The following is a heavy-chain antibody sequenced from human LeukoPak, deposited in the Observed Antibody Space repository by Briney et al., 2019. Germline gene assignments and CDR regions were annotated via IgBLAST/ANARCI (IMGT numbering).Heavy chain of an antibody. CDR3: ARASYYYDTSGLGALDI. Sequence: GESLRLSCAASGFTFDDHAMYWVRQAPGKGLEWVSGINWDGSRIGYADAVKGRFTISRDSAKKSLYLQMNSLRTEDTALYYCARASYYYDTSGLGALDIWGQGTLVTVSS. V-gene: IGHV3-9*01. J-gene: IGHJ3*02. CDR2: INWDGSRI. CDR1: GFTFDDHA. D-gene: IGHD3-22*01.